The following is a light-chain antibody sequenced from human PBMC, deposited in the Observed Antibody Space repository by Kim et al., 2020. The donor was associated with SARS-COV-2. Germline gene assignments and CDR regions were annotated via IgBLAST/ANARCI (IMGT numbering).Light chain of an antibody. V-gene: IGKV1-39*01. CDR1: QSISSY. J-gene: IGKJ4*01. CDR2: AAS. CDR3: QQSYSTLALT. Sequence: SGGDRVTITGRASQSISSYLNWYQQKPGKAPKLLIYAASSLQSGVPSRFSGSGSGTDFTLTISSLQPEDFATYYCQQSYSTLALTFGGGTKVDIK.